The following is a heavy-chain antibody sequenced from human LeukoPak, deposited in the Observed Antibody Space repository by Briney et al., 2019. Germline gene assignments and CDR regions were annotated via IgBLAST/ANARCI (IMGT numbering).Heavy chain of an antibody. V-gene: IGHV4-59*01. CDR1: GGSISSYY. Sequence: PSETLSLTCTVSGGSISSYYWSWIRQPPGKGLEWIGYIYYSGSTNYNPSLKSRVTISVDTSKNQFSLKLSSVTAADTAVYYCARVAYSGYDYYFDYWGQGTLVTASS. D-gene: IGHD5-12*01. CDR2: IYYSGST. J-gene: IGHJ4*02. CDR3: ARVAYSGYDYYFDY.